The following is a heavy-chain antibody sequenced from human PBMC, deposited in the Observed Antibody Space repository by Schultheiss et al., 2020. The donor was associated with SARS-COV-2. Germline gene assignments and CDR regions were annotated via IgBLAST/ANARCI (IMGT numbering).Heavy chain of an antibody. Sequence: GESLKISCAASGFTFSSYAMTWVRQAPGKGLEWVSGISGSGGSTYYADSVKGRFTISRDNSKNTLYLQMNSLRAEDTAVYYCARSSGWYHDWGQGTLVTVSS. CDR2: ISGSGGST. D-gene: IGHD6-19*01. J-gene: IGHJ4*02. V-gene: IGHV3-23*01. CDR3: ARSSGWYHD. CDR1: GFTFSSYA.